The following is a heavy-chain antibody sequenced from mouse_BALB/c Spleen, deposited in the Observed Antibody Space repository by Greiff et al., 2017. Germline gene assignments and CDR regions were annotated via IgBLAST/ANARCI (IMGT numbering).Heavy chain of an antibody. V-gene: IGHV1-7*01. Sequence: VQLQQSGAELAKPGASVKMSCKASGYTFTSYWMHWVKQRPGQGLEWIGYINPSTGYTEYNQKFKDKATLTADKSSSTAYMQLSSLTSEDSAVYYCARGGNGDAMDYWGQGTSVTVSS. CDR1: GYTFTSYW. D-gene: IGHD2-1*01. CDR3: ARGGNGDAMDY. CDR2: INPSTGYT. J-gene: IGHJ4*01.